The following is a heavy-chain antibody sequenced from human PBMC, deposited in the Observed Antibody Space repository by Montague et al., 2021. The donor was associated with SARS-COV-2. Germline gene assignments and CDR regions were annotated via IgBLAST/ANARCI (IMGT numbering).Heavy chain of an antibody. D-gene: IGHD2-2*01. Sequence: SETLSLTCTVSGGSATSGDYYWTWIRQPPGKGLEWIGYIHNTGRTNYNPSPKSRVTISMDTSKNQFSLKVDSVSAADTAVYYCATEMPAYDVFDIWGQGTMVTVSS. CDR1: GGSATSGDYY. CDR3: ATEMPAYDVFDI. J-gene: IGHJ3*02. V-gene: IGHV4-61*08. CDR2: IHNTGRT.